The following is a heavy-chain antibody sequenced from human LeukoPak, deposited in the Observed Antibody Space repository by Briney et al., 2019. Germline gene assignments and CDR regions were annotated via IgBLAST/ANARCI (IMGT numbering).Heavy chain of an antibody. CDR1: GFTFSSYA. J-gene: IGHJ4*02. D-gene: IGHD4-17*01. Sequence: GGSLRLSCAASGFTFSSYAMSWVRQAPGKGLEWVSGISGSGGSTYQADSVKGRFTISRDNSKNTVYLQMNSLRAEDTALYYCSKDVKGDYVGGFWGEGTLVSVSS. CDR2: ISGSGGST. CDR3: SKDVKGDYVGGF. V-gene: IGHV3-23*01.